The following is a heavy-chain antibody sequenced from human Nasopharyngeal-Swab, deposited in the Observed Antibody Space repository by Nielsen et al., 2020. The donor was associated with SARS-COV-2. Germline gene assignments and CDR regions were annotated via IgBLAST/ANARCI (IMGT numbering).Heavy chain of an antibody. CDR3: ARGIVVVPAAIVADAFDI. D-gene: IGHD2-2*01. Sequence: SETLSLTCTVSGGSISSGSYYWSWIRQPAGKGLEWIGRIYTSGSTNYNPSLKSRVTISVDKSKNQFPLKLSSVTAADTAVYYCARGIVVVPAAIVADAFDIWGQGTMVTVSS. V-gene: IGHV4-61*02. CDR1: GGSISSGSYY. CDR2: IYTSGST. J-gene: IGHJ3*02.